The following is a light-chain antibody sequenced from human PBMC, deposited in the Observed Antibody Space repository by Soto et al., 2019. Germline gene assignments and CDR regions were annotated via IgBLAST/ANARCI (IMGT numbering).Light chain of an antibody. V-gene: IGLV1-40*01. CDR3: QSYDSSLSGWV. J-gene: IGLJ3*02. CDR2: GNS. Sequence: QSVLTQPPSVSGAPGQRVTISCTGSSSNIGAGYDVHWYQQLPGTAPKLLIYGNSNRPSGVPDRFSGSKSGTSASSAITGLQAEDEADYYCQSYDSSLSGWVFGGGTKLTVL. CDR1: SSNIGAGYD.